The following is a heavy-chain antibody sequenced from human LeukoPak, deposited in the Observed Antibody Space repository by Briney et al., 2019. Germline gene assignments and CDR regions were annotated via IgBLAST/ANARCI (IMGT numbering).Heavy chain of an antibody. J-gene: IGHJ5*02. Sequence: PSETLSLTCTVSGGSISSYYWSWIRQPPRKGQEWIGYIYFSESTNYNPSLTLRITITVYMDKTQISFTLSSVTAADTAVYYCARAQMTRNQNWFAPWGQGTLVTVSS. CDR1: GGSISSYY. V-gene: IGHV4-59*01. CDR2: IYFSEST. D-gene: IGHD1-14*01. CDR3: ARAQMTRNQNWFAP.